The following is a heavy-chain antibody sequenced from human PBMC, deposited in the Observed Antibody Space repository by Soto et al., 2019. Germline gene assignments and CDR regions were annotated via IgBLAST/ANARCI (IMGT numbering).Heavy chain of an antibody. CDR2: ISYDGSDK. D-gene: IGHD5-18*01. CDR1: GFTFSNYA. CDR3: ARDTGPNGYNYYYFGMDV. V-gene: IGHV3-30-3*01. Sequence: QVHLVESGGGVVQPGRSLRLSCAASGFTFSNYATHWVRQAPGKGLEWVAVISYDGSDKYNANSVKGRFTISRDNSKNTLYLQMNSLRAEDTAVYYCARDTGPNGYNYYYFGMDVWGQGTTVTVSS. J-gene: IGHJ6*02.